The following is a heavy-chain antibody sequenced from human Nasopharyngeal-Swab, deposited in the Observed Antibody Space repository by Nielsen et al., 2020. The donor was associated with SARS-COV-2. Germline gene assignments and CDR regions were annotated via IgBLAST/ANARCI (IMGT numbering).Heavy chain of an antibody. CDR3: ARGDSSSWYPNKGYYMDV. V-gene: IGHV4-59*01. J-gene: IGHJ6*03. D-gene: IGHD6-13*01. CDR2: IYYSGST. Sequence: SETLSPTCTASGGSISSYYWSWTRQPPGKGLEWIGYIYYSGSTNYNPSLKSRVTISVDTSKNQFSLKLSSVTAADTAVYYCARGDSSSWYPNKGYYMDVWGKGTTVTVSS. CDR1: GGSISSYY.